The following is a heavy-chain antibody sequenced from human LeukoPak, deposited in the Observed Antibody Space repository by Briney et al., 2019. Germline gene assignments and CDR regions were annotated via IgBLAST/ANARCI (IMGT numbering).Heavy chain of an antibody. Sequence: ASVKVSCKASGGTFISYAISWVRQAPGQGREWMGGIIPIFGTANYAQKFQGRVTITADESTSTAYMELSTLRSEDTAVYYCARDFGYSSSRGGFDPWGQGTLVTVSS. V-gene: IGHV1-69*13. CDR3: ARDFGYSSSRGGFDP. CDR1: GGTFISYA. CDR2: IIPIFGTA. D-gene: IGHD6-6*01. J-gene: IGHJ5*02.